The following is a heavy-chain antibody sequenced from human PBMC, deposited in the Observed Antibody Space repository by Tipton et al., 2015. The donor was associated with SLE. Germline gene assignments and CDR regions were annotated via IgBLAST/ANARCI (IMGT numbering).Heavy chain of an antibody. CDR2: ISAYNGNT. V-gene: IGHV1-18*01. CDR3: ARTRTLRFLEWLLSY. CDR1: GYTFTSYG. Sequence: QLVQSGAEVKKPGASVKVSCKASGYTFTSYGISWVRQAHGQGLEWMGWISAYNGNTNYAQKLQGRVTMTTDTSTSTAYMELRSLRSDDTAVYYCARTRTLRFLEWLLSYWGQGTLVTVSS. D-gene: IGHD3-3*01. J-gene: IGHJ4*02.